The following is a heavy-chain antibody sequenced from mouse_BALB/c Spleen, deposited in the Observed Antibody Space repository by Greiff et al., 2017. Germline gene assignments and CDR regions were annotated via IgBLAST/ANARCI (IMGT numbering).Heavy chain of an antibody. Sequence: DVKLEESGGGLVKPGGSLKLSCAASGFTFSSYAMSWVRQTPEKRLEWVASISSGGSTYYPDSVKGRFTISRDNARNILYLQMSSLRSEDTAMYYCARGGGNYGAYWGQGTLVTVSA. CDR1: GFTFSSYA. CDR2: ISSGGST. J-gene: IGHJ3*01. V-gene: IGHV5-6-5*01. D-gene: IGHD2-1*01. CDR3: ARGGGNYGAY.